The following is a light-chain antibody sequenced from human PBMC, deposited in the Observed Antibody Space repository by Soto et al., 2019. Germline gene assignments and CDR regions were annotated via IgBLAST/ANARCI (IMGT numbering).Light chain of an antibody. Sequence: NFMLTQPHSVSESPGKTITISCTGSSGSIASNYVQWYQQRPGSAPTTVIYEDDQRPSGVPDRFSASIDSSSNSASLIIYGPKAEDEADYYCQSYDSSNHVVFGGGTKLTVL. V-gene: IGLV6-57*02. CDR1: SGSIASNY. CDR3: QSYDSSNHVV. CDR2: EDD. J-gene: IGLJ2*01.